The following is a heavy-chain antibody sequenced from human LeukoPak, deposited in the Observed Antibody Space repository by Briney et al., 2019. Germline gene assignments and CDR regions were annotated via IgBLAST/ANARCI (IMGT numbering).Heavy chain of an antibody. CDR3: AKGHSSSWLFDY. J-gene: IGHJ4*02. CDR1: GFTFNSYG. Sequence: GRSLRLSCAASGFTFNSYGMHWVRQAPGKGLEWGAVISYDGSNKYYADSLKGRFTISRDNSKKTLYLQMNSLRAEDTAVYYCAKGHSSSWLFDYWGQGTLVTVSS. D-gene: IGHD6-13*01. V-gene: IGHV3-30*18. CDR2: ISYDGSNK.